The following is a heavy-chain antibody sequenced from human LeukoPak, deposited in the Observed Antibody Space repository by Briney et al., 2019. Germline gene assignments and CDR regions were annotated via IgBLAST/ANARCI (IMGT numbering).Heavy chain of an antibody. J-gene: IGHJ2*01. D-gene: IGHD7-27*01. CDR1: GVSVSSSAHY. V-gene: IGHV4-39*07. CDR2: IYYSGRS. CDR3: ARDGEGLRDYWFFDL. Sequence: SETLSLTCNVSGVSVSSSAHYWGWIRQAPGKGLEWIAIIYYSGRSYYNPSLKSRARMSVDTSKNQFSLNLRSVTAADTAIYYCARDGEGLRDYWFFDLWGRGTLVTVSS.